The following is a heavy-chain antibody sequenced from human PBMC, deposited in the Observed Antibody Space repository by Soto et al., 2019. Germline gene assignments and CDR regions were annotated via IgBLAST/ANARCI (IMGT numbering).Heavy chain of an antibody. D-gene: IGHD5-12*01. V-gene: IGHV4-59*01. J-gene: IGHJ4*02. CDR2: IFYTGIV. CDR3: AKGAGRDGYNTA. Sequence: QVQLQQSGPGLMKPSETLSLTCTVSGDSITSSYWSWFRQPPGKGLEYIGFIFYTGIVSYNPSLKSRVTISMDTSKNQFSLTLSSVTAADTAVYYCAKGAGRDGYNTARGQGTLVTVSA. CDR1: GDSITSSY.